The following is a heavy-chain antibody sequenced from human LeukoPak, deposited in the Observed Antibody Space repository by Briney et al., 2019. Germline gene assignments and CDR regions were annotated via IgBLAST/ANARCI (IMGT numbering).Heavy chain of an antibody. CDR2: ISYDGSNK. Sequence: PGGSLRLSCSASGFTFSSYAMHWVRQAPGKGLVWVAVISYDGSNKYYADSVKGRFTISRDNSKNTLYLQMNSLRAEDTAVYFCATLTHIVVVPAANPDWFDPWGQGTLVTVSS. V-gene: IGHV3-30*04. CDR3: ATLTHIVVVPAANPDWFDP. J-gene: IGHJ5*02. D-gene: IGHD2-2*01. CDR1: GFTFSSYA.